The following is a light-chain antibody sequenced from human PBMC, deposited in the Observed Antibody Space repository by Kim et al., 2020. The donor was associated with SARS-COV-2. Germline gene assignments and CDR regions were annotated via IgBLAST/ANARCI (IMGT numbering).Light chain of an antibody. J-gene: IGKJ2*01. CDR1: ESGSSRK. Sequence: GERANMTGRESESGSSRKGAWYKQKPGQAPRRLRYGGSRRETGIPERLSGSGSGTEFILNISRMENEDGAVYYCQKYGIEPPKKVGKGTKME. CDR2: GGS. CDR3: QKYGIEPPKK. V-gene: IGKV3-20*01.